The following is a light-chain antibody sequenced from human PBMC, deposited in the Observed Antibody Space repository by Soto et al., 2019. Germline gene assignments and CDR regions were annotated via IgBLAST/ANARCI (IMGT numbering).Light chain of an antibody. J-gene: IGLJ2*01. CDR3: SSFTSSTTLL. CDR1: ATDVGAYNY. CDR2: AVT. V-gene: IGLV2-14*01. Sequence: QLVLTQPASVSGSPGQSITISCTGTATDVGAYNYVSWYQQHPGRAPKLIIYAVTDRPSGVADRFSGSKSGDTASLTISGLQAEDEAHYYCSSFTSSTTLLFGGGTQLTVL.